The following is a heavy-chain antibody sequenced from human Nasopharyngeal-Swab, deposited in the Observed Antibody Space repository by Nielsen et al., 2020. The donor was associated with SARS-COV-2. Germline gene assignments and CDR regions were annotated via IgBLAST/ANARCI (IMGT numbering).Heavy chain of an antibody. CDR2: INANSGVT. Sequence: ASVKVSCKASGYTFTDYHLHWIRQAPGHGLEWLGWINANSGVTNYAHKFKGRLTVTRDTSMNTAYMDLSTLRSDDTAVYYCAREPDMVRGITLFDYWGQGTLVTVSS. CDR1: GYTFTDYH. J-gene: IGHJ4*02. CDR3: AREPDMVRGITLFDY. D-gene: IGHD3-10*01. V-gene: IGHV1-2*07.